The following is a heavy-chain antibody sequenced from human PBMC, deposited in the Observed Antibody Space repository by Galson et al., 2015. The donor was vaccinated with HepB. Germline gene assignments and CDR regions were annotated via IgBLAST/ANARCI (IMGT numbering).Heavy chain of an antibody. D-gene: IGHD5-18*01. CDR2: IKQDGSEK. CDR3: ASSFDPGYSYGDY. Sequence: SLRLSCAASGFTFSIYWMGWVRQAPGKGLEWVASIKQDGSEKYYVDSVKGRFTISRDNAEKSLYLQMNTLRAEDTAVYYCASSFDPGYSYGDYWGQGTLVTVSS. J-gene: IGHJ4*02. CDR1: GFTFSIYW. V-gene: IGHV3-7*03.